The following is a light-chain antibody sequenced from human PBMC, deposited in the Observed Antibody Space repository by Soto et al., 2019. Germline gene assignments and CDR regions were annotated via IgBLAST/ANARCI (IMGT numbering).Light chain of an antibody. V-gene: IGKV1-39*01. CDR2: AAS. CDR3: QQSYNSTMFT. Sequence: DIQMTQSPSSLSASVGDRVTITCQSSQNINNFLNWYQQKPGKAPKLLIYAASSLGDGVPSRFSGSGSSTQFTLTTSSLQPEDFATYYCQQSYNSTMFTFGQGTKVAIK. CDR1: QNINNF. J-gene: IGKJ2*01.